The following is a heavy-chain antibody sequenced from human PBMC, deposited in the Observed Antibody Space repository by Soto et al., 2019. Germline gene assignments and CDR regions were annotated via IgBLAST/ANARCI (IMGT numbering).Heavy chain of an antibody. CDR3: ARDGPYSSSWYGMDV. V-gene: IGHV1-2*04. D-gene: IGHD6-13*01. CDR2: INPNSGGT. CDR1: GYTFTGYY. Sequence: QVQLVQSGAEVKKPGASVKVSCKASGYTFTGYYMHWVRQAPGQGLEWMGWINPNSGGTNYAQKFQGWVTMTRETSISTAYMELSRLRSDDTAVYYCARDGPYSSSWYGMDVWDQGTTVTVSS. J-gene: IGHJ6*02.